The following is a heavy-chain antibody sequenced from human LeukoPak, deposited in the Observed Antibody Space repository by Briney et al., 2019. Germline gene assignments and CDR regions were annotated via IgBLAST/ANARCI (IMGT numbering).Heavy chain of an antibody. CDR2: ISGSGGST. Sequence: AGGSLRLSCVASGFTFSSYAMSWVRQAPGKGLEWVSAISGSGGSTYYADSVKGRFTISRDNSKNTLYLQMNSLRAEDTAVYYCAKRATGRGYYDSSGDAFDIWGQGTMVTVSS. CDR3: AKRATGRGYYDSSGDAFDI. V-gene: IGHV3-23*01. D-gene: IGHD3-22*01. J-gene: IGHJ3*02. CDR1: GFTFSSYA.